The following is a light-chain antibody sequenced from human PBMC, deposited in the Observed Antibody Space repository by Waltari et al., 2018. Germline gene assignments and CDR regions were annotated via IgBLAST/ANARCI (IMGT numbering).Light chain of an antibody. V-gene: IGLV1-47*01. Sequence: QSVLTQPPSVSGTPGQKITISCSGSDSNIGSNYVYWYHQMPGTAPKLLIYRNTPRPSGSPDRFSGPQSGPSASLSINWRRAEEEGVDSCVARDDSLRGPRVFGGGTKLTVL. CDR3: VARDDSLRGPRV. CDR1: DSNIGSNY. J-gene: IGLJ3*02. CDR2: RNT.